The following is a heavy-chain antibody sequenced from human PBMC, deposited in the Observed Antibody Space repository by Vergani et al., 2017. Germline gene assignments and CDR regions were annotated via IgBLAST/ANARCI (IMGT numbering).Heavy chain of an antibody. D-gene: IGHD5-18*01. CDR2: ISGSGGST. CDR3: AKEAERIQLWLRQGNY. V-gene: IGHV3-23*01. J-gene: IGHJ4*02. CDR1: GFTFSSYA. Sequence: EVQLLESGGGLVQPGGSLRLSCAASGFTFSSYAMSWVRQAPGKGLEWVSAISGSGGSTYYADSVKGRFTISRDNSKNTLYLQMNSLRAEDTAVYYCAKEAERIQLWLRQGNYWGQGTLVTVSS.